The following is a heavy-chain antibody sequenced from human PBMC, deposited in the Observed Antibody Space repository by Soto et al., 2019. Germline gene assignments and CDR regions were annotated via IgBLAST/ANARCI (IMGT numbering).Heavy chain of an antibody. D-gene: IGHD3-3*01. Sequence: QVQLVESGGGVVQPGRSLRLSCAASGFTFSSYAMHWVRQAPGKGLEWVAVISYDGSNKYYADSVKGRFTISRDNSKNTLYLQMNNLRAEDTAVYYCARETYYDFWSGPYYGMDVWGQGTTVTVSS. CDR3: ARETYYDFWSGPYYGMDV. V-gene: IGHV3-30-3*01. CDR1: GFTFSSYA. J-gene: IGHJ6*02. CDR2: ISYDGSNK.